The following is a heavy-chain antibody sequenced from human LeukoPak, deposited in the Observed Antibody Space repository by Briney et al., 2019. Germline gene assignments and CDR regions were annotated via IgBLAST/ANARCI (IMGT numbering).Heavy chain of an antibody. CDR2: GYSGKT. D-gene: IGHD3-22*01. Sequence: GYSGKTNSAQNLQGRVTMTTDTSTSTVYMELSSLRSEDTAVFYCARTPYSSGYLYYFDYWGQGTLVTVSS. J-gene: IGHJ4*02. V-gene: IGHV1-18*01. CDR3: ARTPYSSGYLYYFDY.